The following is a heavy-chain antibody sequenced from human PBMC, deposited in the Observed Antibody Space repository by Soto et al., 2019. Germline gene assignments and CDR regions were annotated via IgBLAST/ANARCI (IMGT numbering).Heavy chain of an antibody. Sequence: GASVKVSCKASGYTFTSYSISWVRQAPGQGLEWMGWISAYNGNTNYAQKFQGRVTITADESTSTAYMELSSLRSEDTAVYYCATDSGSYDAFDIWGQGTMVTVSS. CDR3: ATDSGSYDAFDI. J-gene: IGHJ3*02. CDR1: GYTFTSYS. D-gene: IGHD1-26*01. CDR2: ISAYNGNT. V-gene: IGHV1-18*01.